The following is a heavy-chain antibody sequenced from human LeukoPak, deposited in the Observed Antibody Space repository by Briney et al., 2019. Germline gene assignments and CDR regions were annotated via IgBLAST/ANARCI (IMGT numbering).Heavy chain of an antibody. J-gene: IGHJ4*02. CDR2: INPNSGDT. CDR1: GCTFSGYY. V-gene: IGHV1-2*02. D-gene: IGHD3-22*01. CDR3: TRRMDYDSSGYYFDY. Sequence: ASVKVSCKASGCTFSGYYMRWVRQAPGQGLEWMGWINPNSGDTKYAQKFQGRVTLTRDTPISTAYMELIRLRADDTAVYYWTRRMDYDSSGYYFDYWGQGTLVTVSS.